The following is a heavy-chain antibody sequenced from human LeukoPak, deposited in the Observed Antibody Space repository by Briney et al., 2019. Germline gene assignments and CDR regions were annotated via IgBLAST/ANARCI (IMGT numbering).Heavy chain of an antibody. V-gene: IGHV1-18*01. CDR3: ARMSIAARPYYYYYMDV. J-gene: IGHJ6*03. CDR1: GYTFTSYG. Sequence: ASVKVSCKASGYTFTSYGISWVRQAPGQGLEWMGWISAYNGNTNYAQKLQGRVTMTTDTSTSTAYMELRSLRSDDTAVYYCARMSIAARPYYYYYMDVWGKGTTVAVSS. CDR2: ISAYNGNT. D-gene: IGHD6-6*01.